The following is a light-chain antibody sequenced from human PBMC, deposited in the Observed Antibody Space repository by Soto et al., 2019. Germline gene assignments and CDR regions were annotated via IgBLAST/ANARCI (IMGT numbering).Light chain of an antibody. Sequence: ETVLTQSPGTLSLSPGERATLFCRASQSITSNHLAWYQQKPGQAPRLLIYGASSRATGIPDRFSGSGSGTDFTLTISRLEPEDFAVYYSQQHRTSPPSWTFGQATKVEIK. CDR3: QQHRTSPPSWT. J-gene: IGKJ1*01. CDR2: GAS. CDR1: QSITSNH. V-gene: IGKV3-20*01.